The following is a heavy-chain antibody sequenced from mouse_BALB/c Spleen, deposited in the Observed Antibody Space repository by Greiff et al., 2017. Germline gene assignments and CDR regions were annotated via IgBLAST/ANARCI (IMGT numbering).Heavy chain of an antibody. V-gene: IGHV1-7*01. CDR3: ARDDYDVWFAY. D-gene: IGHD2-4*01. CDR1: GYTFTSYW. J-gene: IGHJ3*01. Sequence: VKLMESGAELAKPGASVKMSCKASGYTFTSYWMHWVKQRPGQGLEWIGYINPSTGYTEYNQKFKDKATLTADKSSSTAYMQLSSLTSEDSAVYYCARDDYDVWFAYWGQGTLVTVSA. CDR2: INPSTGYT.